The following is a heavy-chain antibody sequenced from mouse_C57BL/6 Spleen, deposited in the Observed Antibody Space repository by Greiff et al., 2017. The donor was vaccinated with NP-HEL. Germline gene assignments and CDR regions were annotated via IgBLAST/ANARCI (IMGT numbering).Heavy chain of an antibody. Sequence: QVQLKQSGPGLVQPSQSLSITCTVSGFSLTSYGVHWVRQSPGKGLEWLGVIWSGGSTDYNAAFIARLSISKDNYKSQVFFKMNSPQADDTSIYYCARNPARYYAMDYWGQGTSVTVSS. CDR1: GFSLTSYG. CDR3: ARNPARYYAMDY. J-gene: IGHJ4*01. CDR2: IWSGGST. V-gene: IGHV2-2*01.